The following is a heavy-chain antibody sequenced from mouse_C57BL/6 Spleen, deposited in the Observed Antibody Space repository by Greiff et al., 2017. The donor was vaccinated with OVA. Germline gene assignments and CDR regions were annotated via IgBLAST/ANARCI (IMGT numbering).Heavy chain of an antibody. CDR3: ARSESYWYFDV. J-gene: IGHJ1*03. CDR1: GYTFTSYW. CDR2: IEPSDSYT. V-gene: IGHV1-59*01. Sequence: QVQLQQPGAELVRPGTSVKLSCKASGYTFTSYWMHWVKQRPGQGLEWIGVIEPSDSYTNYNQKFKGKATLTVDTSSSTAYRQLSSLTSEDSAVYYCARSESYWYFDVWGTGTTVTVSS.